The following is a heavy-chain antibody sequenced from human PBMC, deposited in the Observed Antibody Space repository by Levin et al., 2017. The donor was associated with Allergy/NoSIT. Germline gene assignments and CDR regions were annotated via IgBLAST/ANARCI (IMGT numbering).Heavy chain of an antibody. Sequence: AGGSLRLSCAASGFTFSTYGIHWVRQAPGKGLEWLAVIWSDGSIKYYADSVKGRFTISRDNSKNTLFLQMNNLRVEDTAVYYCARAVGPFDFWGQGTMVTVSS. CDR3: ARAVGPFDF. CDR1: GFTFSTYG. V-gene: IGHV3-33*01. J-gene: IGHJ3*01. CDR2: IWSDGSIK.